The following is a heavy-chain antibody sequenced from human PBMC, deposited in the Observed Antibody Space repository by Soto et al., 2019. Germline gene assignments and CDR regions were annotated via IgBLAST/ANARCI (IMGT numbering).Heavy chain of an antibody. CDR2: IYYSGST. Sequence: PSETLSLTCTVSGGSVSSGSYYWSWIRQPPGKGLEWIGYIYYSGSTNYNPSLKSRVTISVDTSKNQFSLKLSSVTAADTAVYYCARVRIGQGDYGDYVFDYWGQGTLVTVS. J-gene: IGHJ4*02. D-gene: IGHD4-17*01. CDR1: GGSVSSGSYY. V-gene: IGHV4-61*01. CDR3: ARVRIGQGDYGDYVFDY.